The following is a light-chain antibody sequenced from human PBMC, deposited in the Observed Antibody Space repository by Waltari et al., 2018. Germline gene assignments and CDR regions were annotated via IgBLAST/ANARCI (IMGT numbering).Light chain of an antibody. V-gene: IGKV1-39*01. CDR2: AAS. Sequence: DIQMTQSPPSLSASVGDTVTMTCRASQSVRNYLTWFQQKPGEAPKLLIHAASSLGFGVPSRFSGSGSETDFTLTIAGLQREDVGTYYCQQTYTVPRSFGQWTKVE. J-gene: IGKJ2*01. CDR1: QSVRNY. CDR3: QQTYTVPRS.